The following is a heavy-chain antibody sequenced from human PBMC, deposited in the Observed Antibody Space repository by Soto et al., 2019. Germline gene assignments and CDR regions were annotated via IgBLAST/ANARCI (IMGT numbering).Heavy chain of an antibody. CDR2: MYHSGST. V-gene: IGHV4-39*01. D-gene: IGHD6-19*01. J-gene: IGHJ4*02. CDR1: GGSIISNDYQ. Sequence: SETLSLTCTVSGGSIISNDYQWGWIRQPPGKGLEWIGSMYHSGSTYYNPSLKSRVTISVDTSKDQFSLKLSSVTAADTAVYYCARHQGGGWYDYFDYWGQGTLVTVSS. CDR3: ARHQGGGWYDYFDY.